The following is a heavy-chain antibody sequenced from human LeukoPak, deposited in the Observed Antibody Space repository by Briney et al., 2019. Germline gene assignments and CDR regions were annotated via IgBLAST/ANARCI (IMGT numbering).Heavy chain of an antibody. Sequence: ASVKVSCKASGYTFTGYYMHWVRQAPGQGLEWMGWINPNSGGTNYAQKFQGRVTITRDTSASTAYMELSSLRSEDMAVYYCAREESSWDYYFDYWGQGTLVTVSS. V-gene: IGHV1-2*02. CDR1: GYTFTGYY. CDR2: INPNSGGT. CDR3: AREESSWDYYFDY. J-gene: IGHJ4*02. D-gene: IGHD6-13*01.